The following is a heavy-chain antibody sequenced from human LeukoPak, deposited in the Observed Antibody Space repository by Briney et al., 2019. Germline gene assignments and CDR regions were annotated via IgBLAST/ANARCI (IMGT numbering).Heavy chain of an antibody. CDR1: GYTFTGYY. J-gene: IGHJ6*02. V-gene: IGHV1-2*02. Sequence: GASVKVSCKASGYTFTGYYMHWVRQAPGQGLEWMGWINPNSGGTNYAQKFQGRVTMTRDTSISTAYMELSRLRSDDTAVYYCARGGYGLGILYYGMDVWGQGTTVTVSS. CDR3: ARGGYGLGILYYGMDV. CDR2: INPNSGGT. D-gene: IGHD3-10*01.